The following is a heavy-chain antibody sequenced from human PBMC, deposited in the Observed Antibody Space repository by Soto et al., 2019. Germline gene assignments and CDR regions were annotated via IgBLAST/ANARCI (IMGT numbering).Heavy chain of an antibody. CDR3: ARDTVTMVRRTRYGMDV. Sequence: SETLSLTCTVSGGSISSYYWSWIRQPAGKGLEWIGRIYTSGSTNYNPSLKSRVTMSVDTSKNQFSLKLSSVTAADTAVYYCARDTVTMVRRTRYGMDVWGQGIQVTVSS. J-gene: IGHJ6*02. D-gene: IGHD3-10*01. V-gene: IGHV4-4*07. CDR2: IYTSGST. CDR1: GGSISSYY.